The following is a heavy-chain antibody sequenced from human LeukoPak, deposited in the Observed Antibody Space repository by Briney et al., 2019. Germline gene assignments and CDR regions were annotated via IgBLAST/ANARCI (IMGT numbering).Heavy chain of an antibody. V-gene: IGHV3-21*01. CDR3: ARDLSYYDPAVNWFDP. CDR1: GFTFSSYS. J-gene: IGHJ5*02. Sequence: KPGGSLRLSCAASGFTFSSYSMNWVRQAPGKGLEWVSSISSSSSYIYYADSVKGRFTISRDNAKNSLYLQMNSLRAEDTAVYYCARDLSYYDPAVNWFDPWGQGTLVTVSS. CDR2: ISSSSSYI. D-gene: IGHD3-3*01.